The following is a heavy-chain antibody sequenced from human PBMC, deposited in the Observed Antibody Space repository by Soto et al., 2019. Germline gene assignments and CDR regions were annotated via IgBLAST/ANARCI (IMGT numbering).Heavy chain of an antibody. CDR3: TTLWFGDHSDYYYYGMDV. V-gene: IGHV3-15*07. CDR2: IKSKTDGGTT. Sequence: GSLRLSCAASGFTFSNAWINWVRQVPGKGLEWVGRIKSKTDGGTTDFAAPVKGRFAISRDDSKNMVYLQMNSLKTEDTAVYYCTTLWFGDHSDYYYYGMDVWGQGTTVTVSS. D-gene: IGHD3-10*01. J-gene: IGHJ6*02. CDR1: GFTFSNAW.